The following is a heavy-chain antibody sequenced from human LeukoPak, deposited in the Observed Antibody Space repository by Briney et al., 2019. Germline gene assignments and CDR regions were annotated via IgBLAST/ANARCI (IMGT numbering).Heavy chain of an antibody. CDR2: LSGSGGTT. Sequence: GGSLRLSCAASGFTFSSYAMSWVRQPPGKGLEWVSALSGSGGTTYNADSVKGRFTISRDNSKNTVYLQMNSLRAEDTAIYYCVKEYFGFAFDYWGQGTVVTVSS. J-gene: IGHJ4*02. D-gene: IGHD3-9*01. V-gene: IGHV3-23*01. CDR3: VKEYFGFAFDY. CDR1: GFTFSSYA.